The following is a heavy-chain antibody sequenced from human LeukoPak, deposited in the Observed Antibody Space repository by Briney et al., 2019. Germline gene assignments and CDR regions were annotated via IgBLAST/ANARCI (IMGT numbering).Heavy chain of an antibody. CDR2: ISAYNGNT. CDR1: GYTFTSYG. J-gene: IGHJ5*02. Sequence: ASVKVSCKASGYTFTSYGISWARQAPGQGLEWMGWISAYNGNTNYAQKLQGRVTMTTDTSTSTAYMELRSLRSDDTAVYYCARVSIVVVPAAKEDWFDPWGQGTLVTVSS. D-gene: IGHD2-2*01. V-gene: IGHV1-18*01. CDR3: ARVSIVVVPAAKEDWFDP.